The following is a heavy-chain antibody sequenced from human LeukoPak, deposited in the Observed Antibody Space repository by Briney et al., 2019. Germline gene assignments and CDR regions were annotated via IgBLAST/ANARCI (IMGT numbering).Heavy chain of an antibody. CDR3: AREKSYYYGSGSHNSFDP. J-gene: IGHJ5*02. D-gene: IGHD3-10*01. V-gene: IGHV4-31*03. CDR1: GGSISSVGYY. Sequence: SETLSLNCTVSGGSISSVGYYWSWIRQHPGKGLEWIGYIYYSGSTYYNPSLKSRVTISVDTSKNQFSLNLSSVIAADTAVYYCAREKSYYYGSGSHNSFDPWGQGTLVTVSS. CDR2: IYYSGST.